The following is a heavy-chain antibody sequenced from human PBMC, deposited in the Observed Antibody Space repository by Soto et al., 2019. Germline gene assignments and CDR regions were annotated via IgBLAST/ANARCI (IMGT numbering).Heavy chain of an antibody. CDR2: ISSSSSYI. CDR1: GFTFSSYS. Sequence: EVQLVESGGGLVKPGGSLRLSCAASGFTFSSYSMNWVRQAPGKGLEWVSSISSSSSYIYYADSVKGRFTISRDNAKNSLYLQMNSLRAEDTAVYYCAREGGDCSGGSCYYYYMDVWGKGNTVTVSS. D-gene: IGHD2-15*01. CDR3: AREGGDCSGGSCYYYYMDV. V-gene: IGHV3-21*01. J-gene: IGHJ6*03.